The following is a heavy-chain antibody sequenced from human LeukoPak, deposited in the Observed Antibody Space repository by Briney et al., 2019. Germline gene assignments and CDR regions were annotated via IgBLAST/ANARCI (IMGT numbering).Heavy chain of an antibody. CDR3: ASTSSSWYPKYFQH. V-gene: IGHV3-48*04. CDR2: ISSSSSTI. D-gene: IGHD6-13*01. J-gene: IGHJ1*01. Sequence: GGSLRLSCAASGFTFSSYSTNWVRQAPGKGLEWVSYISSSSSTIYYADSVKGRFTISRDNAKNSLYLQMNSLRAEDTAVYYCASTSSSWYPKYFQHWGQGTLVTVSS. CDR1: GFTFSSYS.